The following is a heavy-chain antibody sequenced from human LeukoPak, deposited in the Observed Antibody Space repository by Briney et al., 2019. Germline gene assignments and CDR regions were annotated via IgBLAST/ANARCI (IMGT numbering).Heavy chain of an antibody. J-gene: IGHJ5*02. Sequence: SQTLSLTCAISGDSVSSNSAAWNWIRQSPSRGLEWLGRTYYRSKWYSDYAVSVKSRITINPDTSKNQFSLQLNSVTPEDTAVYYCARLVGDFWSGYYRRTGYYGSGSYYTPSPFRNNWFDPWGQGTLVTVSS. CDR1: GDSVSSNSAA. D-gene: IGHD3-10*01. CDR2: TYYRSKWYS. CDR3: ARLVGDFWSGYYRRTGYYGSGSYYTPSPFRNNWFDP. V-gene: IGHV6-1*01.